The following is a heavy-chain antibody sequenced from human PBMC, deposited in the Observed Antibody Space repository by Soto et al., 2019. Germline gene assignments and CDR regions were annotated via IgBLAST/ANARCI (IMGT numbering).Heavy chain of an antibody. Sequence: GRSLRLSCAASGFTFSRHAIHWVRQAPGEGLEWGAVISKDGSNTYYVDSVKGRFTISRDNAKNSLYLQMNSLRAEDTAVYYCARDRGCSSTSCYTTHYYYGMDVWGQGTTVTVSS. D-gene: IGHD2-2*02. CDR3: ARDRGCSSTSCYTTHYYYGMDV. CDR1: GFTFSRHA. CDR2: ISKDGSNT. V-gene: IGHV3-30*04. J-gene: IGHJ6*02.